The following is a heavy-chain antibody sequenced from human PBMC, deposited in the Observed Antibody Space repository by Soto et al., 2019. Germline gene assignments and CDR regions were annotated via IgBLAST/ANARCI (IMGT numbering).Heavy chain of an antibody. D-gene: IGHD3-10*01. V-gene: IGHV3-74*01. J-gene: IGHJ6*03. CDR3: ARVSSGFGWYYYYMDV. Sequence: EVQLVESGGGLVQPGGSLRLSCAASGFTFSSYWMHWVRQAPGKGLVWVSRINSDGSSTSYADSVKGRFTISRDNAKNALYLQRNSLRAEDTAVYYCARVSSGFGWYYYYMDVWGKGTTVTVSS. CDR2: INSDGSST. CDR1: GFTFSSYW.